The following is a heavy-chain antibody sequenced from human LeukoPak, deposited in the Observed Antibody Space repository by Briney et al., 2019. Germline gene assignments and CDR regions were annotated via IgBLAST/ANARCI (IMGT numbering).Heavy chain of an antibody. CDR2: INPNSGGT. J-gene: IGHJ4*02. CDR1: GYTFTGYY. Sequence: ASVKVSCKASGYTFTGYYMHWVRQAPGQGLEWMGWINPNSGGTNYAQKFQGRVTMTRDTSISTAYMELSRLRSDDTAVYYCARDYYDSTSYYFDYWGQGTLVTVSS. CDR3: ARDYYDSTSYYFDY. V-gene: IGHV1-2*02. D-gene: IGHD3-22*01.